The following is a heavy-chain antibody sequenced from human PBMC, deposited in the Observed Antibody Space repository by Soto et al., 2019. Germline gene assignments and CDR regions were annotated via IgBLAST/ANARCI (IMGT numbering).Heavy chain of an antibody. J-gene: IGHJ4*02. CDR3: ATHSHYYHSSGYYHHHLYESDH. CDR1: GGSISSSSYY. D-gene: IGHD3-22*01. Sequence: PSETLSLTCTVSGGSISSSSYYWGWMREPSGKGLEWIGSIYYSVHTNYTPPLNSPATISAGTSKNQFSLKPSSVTAADAAVYYCATHSHYYHSSGYYHHHLYESDHWSQRTLVT. CDR2: IYYSVHT. V-gene: IGHV4-39*01.